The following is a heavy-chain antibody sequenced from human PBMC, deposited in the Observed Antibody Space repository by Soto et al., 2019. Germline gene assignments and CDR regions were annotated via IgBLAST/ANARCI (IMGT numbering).Heavy chain of an antibody. CDR2: ISSSSSYI. J-gene: IGHJ6*02. CDR3: ARERTYYDILTGYLHYYYGMDV. D-gene: IGHD3-9*01. Sequence: SLRLSCAASGFTFSSYSMNWVRQAPGKGLEWVSSISSSSSYIYYADSVKGRFTISRDNAKNSLYLQMNSLRAEDTAVYYCARERTYYDILTGYLHYYYGMDVWGQGTTVTVSS. CDR1: GFTFSSYS. V-gene: IGHV3-21*01.